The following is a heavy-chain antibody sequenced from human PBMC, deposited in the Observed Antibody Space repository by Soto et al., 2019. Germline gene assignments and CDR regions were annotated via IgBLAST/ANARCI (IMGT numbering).Heavy chain of an antibody. V-gene: IGHV4-39*01. CDR3: ARHVGFSYFDY. D-gene: IGHD1-26*01. Sequence: TVAGGKSGNSGYYWSRNRQPPGKGLEWIGSIYYSGSTYYNPSLKSRVTISVDTSKNQFSLKLSSVTAADTAVYYCARHVGFSYFDYWGQGTLVTVSS. CDR1: GGKSGNSGYY. J-gene: IGHJ4*02. CDR2: IYYSGST.